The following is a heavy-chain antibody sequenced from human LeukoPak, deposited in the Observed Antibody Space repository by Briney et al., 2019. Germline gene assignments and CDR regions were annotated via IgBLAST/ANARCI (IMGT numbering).Heavy chain of an antibody. V-gene: IGHV1-18*01. CDR1: DYIFTNYG. CDR3: ARVRLTEGAFDI. CDR2: ISAYNDNT. J-gene: IGHJ3*02. Sequence: GASVKVSCRASDYIFTNYGITWVRQAPGQGLEWMGWISAYNDNTNYAQKLQGRVTMTTDTPTNTAYMELRSLRSDDTAVYYCARVRLTEGAFDIWGQGTMVTVSS. D-gene: IGHD1-20*01.